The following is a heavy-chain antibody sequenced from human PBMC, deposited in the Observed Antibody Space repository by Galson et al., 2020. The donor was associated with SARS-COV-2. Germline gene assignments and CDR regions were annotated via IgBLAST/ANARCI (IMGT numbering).Heavy chain of an antibody. Sequence: KIGESLKISCQISGYDFTSVWIDWVRQMPGKGLEWMGRVDPNDSGTKYNPSFQGHVTISTDTSISTAYLQWSSLKASDTAMYFCARLMSGYVWGPGTTVTVSS. CDR2: VDPNDSGT. CDR1: GYDFTSVW. J-gene: IGHJ6*02. D-gene: IGHD1-26*01. V-gene: IGHV5-10-1*01. CDR3: ARLMSGYV.